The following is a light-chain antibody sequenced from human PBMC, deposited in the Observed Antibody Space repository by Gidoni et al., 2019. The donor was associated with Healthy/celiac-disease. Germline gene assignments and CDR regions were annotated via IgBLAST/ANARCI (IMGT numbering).Light chain of an antibody. CDR2: GAS. CDR3: QQYNNWPLT. Sequence: EIVMTQSPDTPSVSPGERATLSCRASQSVSSNLAWYQQKPGQAPRLLIYGASTRATGIPARFSGSGSGTEFTLTISSLQSEDFAVYYCQQYNNWPLTFGGGTKVEIK. V-gene: IGKV3-15*01. CDR1: QSVSSN. J-gene: IGKJ4*01.